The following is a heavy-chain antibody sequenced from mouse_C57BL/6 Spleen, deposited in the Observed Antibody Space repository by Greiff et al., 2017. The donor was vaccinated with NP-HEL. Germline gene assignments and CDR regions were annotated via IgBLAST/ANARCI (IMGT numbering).Heavy chain of an antibody. CDR3: ARNYPITTVVAHWYFDV. J-gene: IGHJ1*03. CDR2: IWSGGST. CDR1: GFSLTSYG. Sequence: VKLQESGPGLVQPSQSLSITCTVSGFSLTSYGVHWVRQSPGKGLEWLGVIWSGGSTDYNAAFISRLSISKDNSKSQVFFKMNSLQADDTAIYYCARNYPITTVVAHWYFDVWGTGTTVTVSS. D-gene: IGHD1-1*01. V-gene: IGHV2-2*01.